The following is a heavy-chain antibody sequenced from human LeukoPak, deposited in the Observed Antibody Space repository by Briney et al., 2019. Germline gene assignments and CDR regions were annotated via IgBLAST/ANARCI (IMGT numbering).Heavy chain of an antibody. V-gene: IGHV5-51*01. Sequence: GESLKISCKGSGYRFTSYWIGWVRQMPGKGLEWMGIIYPGDSDTRYSPSFQGQVTISADKSISTAYLQWSSLKASDTAMYYCATPSSGWYERGFYFDYWGQGTLVTVSS. CDR1: GYRFTSYW. D-gene: IGHD6-19*01. CDR3: ATPSSGWYERGFYFDY. CDR2: IYPGDSDT. J-gene: IGHJ4*02.